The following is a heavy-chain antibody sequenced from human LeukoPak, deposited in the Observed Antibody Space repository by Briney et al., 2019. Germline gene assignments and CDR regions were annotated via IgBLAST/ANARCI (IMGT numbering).Heavy chain of an antibody. CDR2: INTDGTVT. CDR1: GFTFSKYW. Sequence: PGGSLRLSCAASGFTFSKYWMLWVRQAPGKGLESVSRINTDGTVTTYADSVKGRFTVSRDNADNTMFLQMYSVRDEVTAVYYCATKQWLAPPPDSWGQGTPVTVSS. D-gene: IGHD6-19*01. V-gene: IGHV3-74*01. CDR3: ATKQWLAPPPDS. J-gene: IGHJ4*02.